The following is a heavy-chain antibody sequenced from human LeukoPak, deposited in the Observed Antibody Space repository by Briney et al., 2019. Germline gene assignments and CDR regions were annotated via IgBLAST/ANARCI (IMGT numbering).Heavy chain of an antibody. Sequence: SETLSLTCTVSGGSISSYYCNWIRQPPGKGLEWIGFIYYSGNTNYNPSLKSRVTISVDTSKNQFSLNLTSVTAADTAVYYCARFTPQGYGWGGYNRFDPWGQGTLVTVSS. CDR1: GGSISSYY. V-gene: IGHV4-59*01. CDR2: IYYSGNT. J-gene: IGHJ5*02. D-gene: IGHD3-16*01. CDR3: ARFTPQGYGWGGYNRFDP.